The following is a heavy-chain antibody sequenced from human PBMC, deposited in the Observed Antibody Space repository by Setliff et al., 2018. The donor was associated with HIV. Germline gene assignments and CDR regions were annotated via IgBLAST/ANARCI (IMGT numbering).Heavy chain of an antibody. D-gene: IGHD3-22*01. CDR3: ARELDSSGYQGYFQH. CDR1: GYTFTSYG. CDR2: ISAYNGNT. J-gene: IGHJ1*01. Sequence: ASVKVSCKASGYTFTSYGISWVRQAPGQGLEWMGWISAYNGNTNYAQKLQGRVTMTTDTSTSTAYMELRSLRSDDTAVYYCARELDSSGYQGYFQHWGQGTLVTVSS. V-gene: IGHV1-18*01.